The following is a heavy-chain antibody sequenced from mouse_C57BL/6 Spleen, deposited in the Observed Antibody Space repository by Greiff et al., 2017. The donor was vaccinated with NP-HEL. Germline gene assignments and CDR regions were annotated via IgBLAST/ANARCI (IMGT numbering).Heavy chain of an antibody. CDR2: ISDGGSYT. J-gene: IGHJ4*01. D-gene: IGHD2-14*01. V-gene: IGHV5-4*01. CDR1: GFTFSSYA. CDR3: ARDYRGDAMDY. Sequence: DVQLVESGGGLVKPGGSLKLSCAASGFTFSSYAMSWVRQTPEKRLEWVATISDGGSYTYYPDNVKGRFTISRDNAKNNLYLQMSHLKSEDTAMYYCARDYRGDAMDYWGQGTSVTVSS.